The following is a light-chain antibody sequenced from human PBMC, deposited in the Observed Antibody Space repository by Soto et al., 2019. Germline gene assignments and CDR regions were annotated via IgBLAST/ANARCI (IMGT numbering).Light chain of an antibody. CDR2: GAS. V-gene: IGKV3-20*01. CDR1: ERISSNF. J-gene: IGKJ3*01. Sequence: VLTQSPDTLSLSPGERATLSCRASERISSNFLAWYQQRPGQAPRPLIYGASTRASGIPDRFSGSGSGTDFALTISRLEPEDFAVFYCQQYGTSPFTFGPGTTVEIK. CDR3: QQYGTSPFT.